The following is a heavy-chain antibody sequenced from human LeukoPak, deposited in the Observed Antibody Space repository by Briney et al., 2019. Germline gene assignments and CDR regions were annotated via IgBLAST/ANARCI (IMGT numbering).Heavy chain of an antibody. CDR3: ARAFGHCSSTSCRDGYYFDY. V-gene: IGHV3-20*04. CDR2: INWNGGST. J-gene: IGHJ4*02. CDR1: GFTLDDYG. Sequence: GGSLRLSCAASGFTLDDYGMSWVRQAPGKGLEWVSGINWNGGSTGYADSVKGRFTISRDNAKNSLYLQMNSLRAEDTALYYCARAFGHCSSTSCRDGYYFDYWGQGTLVTVSS. D-gene: IGHD2-2*01.